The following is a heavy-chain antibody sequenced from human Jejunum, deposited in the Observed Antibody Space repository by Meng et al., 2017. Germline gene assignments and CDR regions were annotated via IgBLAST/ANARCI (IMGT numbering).Heavy chain of an antibody. CDR3: ARLYYFDSNGTYDY. V-gene: IGHV1-3*01. CDR1: GYTFKNYL. CDR2: VNAGNGNT. D-gene: IGHD3-22*01. J-gene: IGHJ4*02. Sequence: QVQLLKSGDEVKKPGASVTVSCKASGYTFKNYLIHWVRQAPGQRLEWMGWVNAGNGNTKSSQNFQGRVTFNRDTSATTAYMELSSLTPEDTAVYYCARLYYFDSNGTYDYWGQGTLVTVSS.